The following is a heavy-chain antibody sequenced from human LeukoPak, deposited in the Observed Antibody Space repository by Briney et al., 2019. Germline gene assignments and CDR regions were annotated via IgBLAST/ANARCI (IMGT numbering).Heavy chain of an antibody. J-gene: IGHJ6*02. CDR3: ARAALRFLEWSPYYYYGMDV. V-gene: IGHV1-2*02. Sequence: VASVKVSCKASGYTFTGYYMHWVRQAPGQGLEWMGWINPNSGGTNYAQKFQGRVTMTRNTSISTAYMELSSLRSEDTAVYYCARAALRFLEWSPYYYYGMDVWGQGTTVTVSS. CDR2: INPNSGGT. CDR1: GYTFTGYY. D-gene: IGHD3-3*01.